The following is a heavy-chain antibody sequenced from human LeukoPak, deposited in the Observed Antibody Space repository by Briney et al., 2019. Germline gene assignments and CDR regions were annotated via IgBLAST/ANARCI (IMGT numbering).Heavy chain of an antibody. CDR3: ARHYYDFWSGYYSPNWFDP. CDR2: IYYSGST. J-gene: IGHJ5*02. Sequence: PSETLSLTCTVSGGSISSSSYYWGWIRQPSGKGLEWIGSIYYSGSTYYNPSLKSRVTISVDTSKNQFSLKLSSVTAADTAVYYCARHYYDFWSGYYSPNWFDPWGQGTLVTVSS. V-gene: IGHV4-39*01. D-gene: IGHD3-3*01. CDR1: GGSISSSSYY.